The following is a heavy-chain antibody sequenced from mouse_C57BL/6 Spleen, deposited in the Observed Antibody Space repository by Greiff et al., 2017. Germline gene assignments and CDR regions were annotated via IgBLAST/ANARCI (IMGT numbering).Heavy chain of an antibody. CDR1: GFSLTSYG. CDR2: IWSGGST. Sequence: QVQLQQSGPGLVQPSQSLSITCTVSGFSLTSYGVHWVRQSPGKGLEWLGVIWSGGSTDYNAAFISRLSISKDNSKSQVFFKMNSLQADDTAIYYCATPGYYSNYVGFAYWGQGTLVTVSA. D-gene: IGHD2-5*01. V-gene: IGHV2-2*01. J-gene: IGHJ3*01. CDR3: ATPGYYSNYVGFAY.